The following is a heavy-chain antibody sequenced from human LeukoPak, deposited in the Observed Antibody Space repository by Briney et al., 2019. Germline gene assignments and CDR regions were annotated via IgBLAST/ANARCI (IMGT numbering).Heavy chain of an antibody. CDR3: ARGKVSGDDFDY. Sequence: ASVKVSCKASGYTFTASYMHWVRQAPGHGLEWIGWIKPNSGGTNYAQKFQGRVTMTRDTSISTAYMELSSLRSDDTAVYYCARGKVSGDDFDYWGQGTLVTVSS. V-gene: IGHV1-2*02. J-gene: IGHJ4*02. D-gene: IGHD7-27*01. CDR2: IKPNSGGT. CDR1: GYTFTASY.